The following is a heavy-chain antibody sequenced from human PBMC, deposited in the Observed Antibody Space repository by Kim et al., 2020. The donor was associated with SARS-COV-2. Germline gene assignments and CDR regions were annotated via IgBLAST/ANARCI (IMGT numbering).Heavy chain of an antibody. D-gene: IGHD6-25*01. CDR3: AKGVHPPQPFSPSSPVRIPRRIRAAWPLAASHRTSFTQDN. J-gene: IGHJ5*01. Sequence: GGSLRLSCAASGFTFSSYGMHWVRQAPGKGLEWVAVISYDGSNKYYADSVKGRFTISRDNSKNTLYLQMNSLRAEDTAVYYCAKGVHPPQPFSPSSPVRIPRRIRAAWPLAASHRTSFTQDN. CDR1: GFTFSSYG. CDR2: ISYDGSNK. V-gene: IGHV3-30*18.